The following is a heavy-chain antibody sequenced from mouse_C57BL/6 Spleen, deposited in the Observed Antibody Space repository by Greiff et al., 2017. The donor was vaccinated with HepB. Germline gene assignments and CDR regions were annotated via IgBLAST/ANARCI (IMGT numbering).Heavy chain of an antibody. Sequence: SGAELVRPGASVTLSCKASGYTFTDYEMHWVKQTPVHGLEWIGAIDPETGGTAYSQKFKGKAILTADKSSSTAYMELRSLTYEESAVYYCTTYKSYHDMVYWGQGNSVTDSS. CDR2: IDPETGGT. D-gene: IGHD1-3*01. CDR1: GYTFTDYE. J-gene: IGHJ4*01. V-gene: IGHV1-15*01. CDR3: TTYKSYHDMVY.